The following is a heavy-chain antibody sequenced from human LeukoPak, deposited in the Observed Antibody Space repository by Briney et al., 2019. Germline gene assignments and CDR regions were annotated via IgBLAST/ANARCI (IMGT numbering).Heavy chain of an antibody. CDR2: IYHSGST. CDR1: GASISNSNW. V-gene: IGHV4-4*02. D-gene: IGHD2-15*01. CDR3: ASRAPRDIFNRYLPIDY. J-gene: IGHJ4*02. Sequence: SGTLSLTCAVAGASISNSNWWTWVRQPPGKGLEWIGEIYHSGSTNYKPSLKSRATISVDKSKNQLSLKLSSVTAADTAVYYCASRAPRDIFNRYLPIDYLGQGNLVNVST.